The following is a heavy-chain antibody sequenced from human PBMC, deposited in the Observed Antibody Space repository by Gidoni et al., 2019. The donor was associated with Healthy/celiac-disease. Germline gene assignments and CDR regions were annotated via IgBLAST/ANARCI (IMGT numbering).Heavy chain of an antibody. CDR3: ARATSSGWYLDY. CDR2: ISYDGSNK. J-gene: IGHJ4*02. D-gene: IGHD6-19*01. Sequence: QVQLVESGGGVVQPGRSLRLSCAASGFTFSSYAMHWVRQAPGKGLEWVAVISYDGSNKYYADSVKGRFTISRDNSKNTLYLQMNSLRAEDTAVYYCARATSSGWYLDYWGQGTLVTVSS. CDR1: GFTFSSYA. V-gene: IGHV3-30-3*01.